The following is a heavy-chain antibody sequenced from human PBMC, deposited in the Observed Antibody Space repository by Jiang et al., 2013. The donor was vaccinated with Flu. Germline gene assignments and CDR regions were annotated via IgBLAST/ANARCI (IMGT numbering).Heavy chain of an antibody. CDR2: INHSGST. Sequence: LLKPSETLSLTCAVYGGSFSGYYWSWIRQPPGKGLEWIGEINHSGSTNYNPSLKSRVTISVDTSKNQFSLKLSSVTAADTAVYYCARLPSGSAYFDYWGQGTLVTVSS. CDR1: GGSFSGYY. CDR3: ARLPSGSAYFDY. J-gene: IGHJ4*02. D-gene: IGHD7-27*01. V-gene: IGHV4-34*01.